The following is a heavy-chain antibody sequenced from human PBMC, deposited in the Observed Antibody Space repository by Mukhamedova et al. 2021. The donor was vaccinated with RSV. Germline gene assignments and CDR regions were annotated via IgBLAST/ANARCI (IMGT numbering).Heavy chain of an antibody. J-gene: IGHJ3*01. CDR2: IRESGGTK. V-gene: IGHV3-23*01. Sequence: VRQAPGKGLEWVSIIRESGGTKYYADSVKGRFTISRDNSNNTLYLQMNSLRAEDTAIYYCAKGNSGSYYRAAFDVWGQGTMVNV. CDR3: AKGNSGSYYRAAFDV. D-gene: IGHD1-26*01.